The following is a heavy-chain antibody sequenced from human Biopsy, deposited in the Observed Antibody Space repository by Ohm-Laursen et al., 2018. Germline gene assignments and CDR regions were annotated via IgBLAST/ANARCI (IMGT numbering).Heavy chain of an antibody. Sequence: SQTLSLTCIVSGGSVRSLSYYWSWVRQSPGKGLDWIGHIYYNGNTKYDPSLKSRVTISLDTSKNQVSLKLNSVTAADRAVYYCAASPSYMIFDFWGQGTSVTVSS. D-gene: IGHD3-16*01. V-gene: IGHV4-61*01. CDR3: AASPSYMIFDF. CDR2: IYYNGNT. J-gene: IGHJ4*02. CDR1: GGSVRSLSYY.